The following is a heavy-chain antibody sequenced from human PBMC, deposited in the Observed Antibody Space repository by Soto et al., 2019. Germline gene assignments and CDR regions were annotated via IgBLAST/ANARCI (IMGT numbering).Heavy chain of an antibody. J-gene: IGHJ3*02. CDR3: ARDSLVVVSAADAFDI. Sequence: GGSLRLSCAASGFTFSSCGMHWVRQAPGKGLEWVAVIWYDGSNRYYADSVKGRFTISRDNSKNKLYLLRNSLRAEDTAVYYCARDSLVVVSAADAFDIWGQGTLVTVSS. D-gene: IGHD2-15*01. CDR2: IWYDGSNR. V-gene: IGHV3-33*01. CDR1: GFTFSSCG.